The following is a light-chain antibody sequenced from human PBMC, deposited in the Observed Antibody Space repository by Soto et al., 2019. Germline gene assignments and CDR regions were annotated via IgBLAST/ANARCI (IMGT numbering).Light chain of an antibody. CDR1: KNDIGVYDF. Sequence: SELTQPPPSSGSPGQSVTISCTGTKNDIGVYDFVSWYQQHPGKAPRLIIYEVVQRPSGVPDRFSGSKSGNTASLTVSGLQAADEADYFCKSYAGSNTYLFG. J-gene: IGLJ1*01. CDR2: EVV. CDR3: KSYAGSNTYL. V-gene: IGLV2-8*01.